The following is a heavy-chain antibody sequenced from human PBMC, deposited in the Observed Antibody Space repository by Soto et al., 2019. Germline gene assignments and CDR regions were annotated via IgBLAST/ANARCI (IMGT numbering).Heavy chain of an antibody. CDR3: ARGAVAVYNWFDP. CDR2: INPNSGGT. V-gene: IGHV1-2*02. CDR1: GYTFTGYY. J-gene: IGHJ5*02. D-gene: IGHD6-19*01. Sequence: GASVKVSCKASGYTFTGYYMHWVRQAPGRGLEWMGWINPNSGGTNYAQKFQGRVTMTRDTSISTAYMELSRLRSDDTAVYYCARGAVAVYNWFDPWGQGTLVTVSS.